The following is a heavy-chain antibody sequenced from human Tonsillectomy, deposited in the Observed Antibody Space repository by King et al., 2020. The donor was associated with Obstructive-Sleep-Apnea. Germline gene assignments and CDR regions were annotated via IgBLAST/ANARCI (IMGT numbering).Heavy chain of an antibody. CDR1: GFTFYSYA. CDR2: ISGSGGNS. D-gene: IGHD4-11*01. J-gene: IGHJ6*02. V-gene: IGHV3-23*04. CDR3: AKDSSVTTPVRVDYYYYYGMDV. Sequence: VQLVESGGGLVQPGGSLRLSCAASGFTFYSYAMTWVRQAPGKGLEWASAISGSGGNSYYADSVKGRFTISRDNSKNTLYLQMNSLRAEDTAVYYCAKDSSVTTPVRVDYYYYYGMDVWGQGTTVTVSS.